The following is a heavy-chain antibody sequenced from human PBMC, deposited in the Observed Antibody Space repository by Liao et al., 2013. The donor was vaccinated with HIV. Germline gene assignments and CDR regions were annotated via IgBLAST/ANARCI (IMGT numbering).Heavy chain of an antibody. Sequence: QERLQQWGAGLVKPSETLSLTCAVSGGSINNHYWNWIRQPAGRGLEWIGRIYTSGNTNYNPSLKSRVTMAVDTSKNEVSLKVTSVTVADTAVYYCAARITISGVAIPHALDVWGQGTMVAVSS. D-gene: IGHD3-3*01. CDR1: GGSINNHY. V-gene: IGHV4-59*10. J-gene: IGHJ3*01. CDR2: IYTSGNT. CDR3: AARITISGVAIPHALDV.